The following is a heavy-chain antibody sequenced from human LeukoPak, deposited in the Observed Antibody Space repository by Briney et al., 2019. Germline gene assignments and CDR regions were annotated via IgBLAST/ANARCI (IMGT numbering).Heavy chain of an antibody. CDR1: GYTFTGYY. D-gene: IGHD3-22*01. CDR2: INPNSGGT. V-gene: IGHV1-2*02. CDR3: AREGHYYDSSGYYLINYYYYYMDV. J-gene: IGHJ6*03. Sequence: GASVKVSCKASGYTFTGYYMHWVRQAPGQGLEWMGWINPNSGGTNYAQKFQGRVTMTRDTSISTAYMELRSLRSDDTAVYYCAREGHYYDSSGYYLINYYYYYMDVWGKGTTVTISS.